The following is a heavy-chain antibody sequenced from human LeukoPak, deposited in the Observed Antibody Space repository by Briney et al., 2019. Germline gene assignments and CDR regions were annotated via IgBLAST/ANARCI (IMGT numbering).Heavy chain of an antibody. CDR3: ARGYSRGWYYFDY. V-gene: IGHV3-13*01. CDR2: IGPSGDT. Sequence: GGSLRLSCAASGFTFRSYDIHWVRQATGKGLEWVSAIGPSGDTYYPGSVKGRFTISRDNAKNSLYLQMNSLRAGDTAVYYCARGYSRGWYYFDYWGQGTLVTVSS. D-gene: IGHD6-19*01. CDR1: GFTFRSYD. J-gene: IGHJ4*02.